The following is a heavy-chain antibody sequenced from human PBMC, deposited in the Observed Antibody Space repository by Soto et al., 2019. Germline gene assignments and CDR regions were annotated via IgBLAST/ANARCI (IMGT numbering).Heavy chain of an antibody. CDR2: IYYSGSS. J-gene: IGHJ4*02. CDR1: GGSISSGGYY. Sequence: QVQLQESGPGLVKPSQTLSLTCTVSGGSISSGGYYWSWIRQHPGKGLEWIGYIYYSGSSYYNPSLKSRVTISVDTSKNQFSLKLCSVTAADTAVYYCARSGYSYGPNPLLYWGQGTLVTVSS. V-gene: IGHV4-31*03. D-gene: IGHD5-18*01. CDR3: ARSGYSYGPNPLLY.